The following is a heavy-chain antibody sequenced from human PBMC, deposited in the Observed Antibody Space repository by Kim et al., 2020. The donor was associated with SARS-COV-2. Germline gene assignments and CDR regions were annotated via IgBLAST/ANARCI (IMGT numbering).Heavy chain of an antibody. D-gene: IGHD3-10*01. CDR3: ATVYGRYYYAKDV. J-gene: IGHJ6*02. CDR2: IKNKIDGGTI. CDR1: GFTFSNAW. V-gene: IGHV3-15*01. Sequence: GGSLRLSCAASGFTFSNAWMSWVRQAPGKGLEWVGRIKNKIDGGTIDYAAPVRGRFTISRDDSKATVYLQMNNLKTEDTGVYYCATVYGRYYYAKDVWGHGNKITVSS.